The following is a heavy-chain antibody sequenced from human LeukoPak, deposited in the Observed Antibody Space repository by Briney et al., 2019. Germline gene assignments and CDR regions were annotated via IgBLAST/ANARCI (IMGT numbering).Heavy chain of an antibody. D-gene: IGHD1-26*01. CDR3: ARVKSGSYLTLDY. CDR2: ISSSSSYI. Sequence: GGSLRLSCAASGFTFSSYWMSWVRQAPGKGLEWVSSISSSSSYIYYADSVKGRFTISRDNAKNSLYLQMNSLRAEDTAVYYCARVKSGSYLTLDYWGQGTLVTVSS. CDR1: GFTFSSYW. J-gene: IGHJ4*02. V-gene: IGHV3-21*01.